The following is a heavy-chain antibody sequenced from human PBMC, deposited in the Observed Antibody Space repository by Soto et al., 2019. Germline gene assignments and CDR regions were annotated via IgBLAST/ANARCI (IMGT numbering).Heavy chain of an antibody. J-gene: IGHJ3*02. V-gene: IGHV4-39*02. CDR2: IYYSGST. Sequence: QLQLQESGPGLVKPSETLSLTCTVSGGSISSSSYYWGWIRQPPGKGLEWIGSIYYSGSTYYNPSLKSRVTLSIDTSKNHCAIKLSSVTAANTAVYYCARRDDDYGDYRGAFDIWGQGTMVTVSS. CDR3: ARRDDDYGDYRGAFDI. CDR1: GGSISSSSYY. D-gene: IGHD4-17*01.